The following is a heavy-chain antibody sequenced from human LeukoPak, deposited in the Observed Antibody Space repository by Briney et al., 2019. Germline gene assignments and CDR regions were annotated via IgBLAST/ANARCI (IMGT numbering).Heavy chain of an antibody. CDR1: GGSISSGGYY. V-gene: IGHV4-31*03. CDR2: IYYSGST. J-gene: IGHJ6*02. CDR3: ARDLGSAMAHSYYYYGMDV. Sequence: PSQTLSLTCTVSGGSISSGGYYWSWIRQHPGKGLEWIGYIYYSGSTYYNPSLKSRVTISVDTSKNQFSLKLSSVTAADTAVYYCARDLGSAMAHSYYYYGMDVWGQGTTVTVSS. D-gene: IGHD5-18*01.